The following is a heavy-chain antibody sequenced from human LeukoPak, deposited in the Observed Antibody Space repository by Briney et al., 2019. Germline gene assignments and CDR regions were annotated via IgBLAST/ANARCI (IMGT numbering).Heavy chain of an antibody. CDR2: ISSSSSYI. CDR1: GFTFSSYS. V-gene: IGHV3-21*01. J-gene: IGHJ3*02. CDR3: ARDKVVVPAASVLHDAFDI. D-gene: IGHD2-2*01. Sequence: GGSLRLSCAASGFTFSSYSMNWVRQAPGKGLEWVSSISSSSSYIYYADSVKGRFTISRDNAKNSLYLQMNSLRAEDTAVYYCARDKVVVPAASVLHDAFDIWGQGTMVTVSS.